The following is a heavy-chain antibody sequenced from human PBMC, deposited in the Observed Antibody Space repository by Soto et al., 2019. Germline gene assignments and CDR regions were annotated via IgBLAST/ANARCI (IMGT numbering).Heavy chain of an antibody. D-gene: IGHD3-3*01. Sequence: PGGSLRLSCAASGFTFSSYAMSWVRQAPGKGLEWVSAISGSGGSTYYADSVKGRFTISRDNSKNTLYLQMNSLRAEDTAVYYCAKDLSTITIFGVVLGWFDPWGQGTLVTVSS. CDR1: GFTFSSYA. CDR3: AKDLSTITIFGVVLGWFDP. V-gene: IGHV3-23*01. J-gene: IGHJ5*02. CDR2: ISGSGGST.